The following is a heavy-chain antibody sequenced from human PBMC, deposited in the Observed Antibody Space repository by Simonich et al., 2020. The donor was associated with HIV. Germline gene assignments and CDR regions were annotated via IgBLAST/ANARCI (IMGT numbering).Heavy chain of an antibody. J-gene: IGHJ4*02. D-gene: IGHD2-8*01. CDR2: IYTSGST. CDR1: GGSISSYY. Sequence: QVQLQGSGPGLVKPSETLSLTCTVSGGSISSYYWSWIRQPAGKGPEWIGRIYTSGSTNYNPSLKSRVTISVDKSKKQLSLKVSSVTAADTAVYYCARDLITYGFDYWGQGTLVTVSS. CDR3: ARDLITYGFDY. V-gene: IGHV4-4*07.